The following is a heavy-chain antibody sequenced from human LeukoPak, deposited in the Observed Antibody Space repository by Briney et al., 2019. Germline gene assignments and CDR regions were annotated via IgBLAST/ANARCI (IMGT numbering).Heavy chain of an antibody. CDR3: TALNSSSWYPYFDY. J-gene: IGHJ4*02. D-gene: IGHD6-13*01. CDR2: IRSKASGGTT. CDR1: GFTFGDYA. Sequence: PGGSLRLSCTASGFTFGDYAMSWFRQAPGKGLEWVGFIRSKASGGTTKYAASVKGRFTISRDDSKSIAYLQMNSLKTEDTAVYYCTALNSSSWYPYFDYWGQGTLVTVSS. V-gene: IGHV3-49*03.